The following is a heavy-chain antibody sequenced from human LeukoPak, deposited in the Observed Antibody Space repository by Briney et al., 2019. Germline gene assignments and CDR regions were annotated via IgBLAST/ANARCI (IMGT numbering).Heavy chain of an antibody. J-gene: IGHJ3*02. CDR3: ARHRLGATKSFDI. D-gene: IGHD4/OR15-4a*01. CDR2: VNDSGIT. V-gene: IGHV4-34*01. CDR1: SGSLSGYY. Sequence: SETQSLTCAVYSGSLSGYYWSWLRQPPGKGLEWIGEVNDSGITNCNPSLKSRVTISVDTAKNQFSLKLSSVTAADTAVYYCARHRLGATKSFDIWGQGTMVTVSS.